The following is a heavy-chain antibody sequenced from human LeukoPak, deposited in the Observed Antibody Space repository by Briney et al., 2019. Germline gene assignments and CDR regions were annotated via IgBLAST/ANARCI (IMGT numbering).Heavy chain of an antibody. D-gene: IGHD5-24*01. CDR1: GFTFGDYA. J-gene: IGHJ4*02. V-gene: IGHV3-49*03. CDR2: IRSKAYGGTT. Sequence: PGGSLRLSCTASGFTFGDYATSWFRQAPGKGLEWVGFIRSKAYGGTTEYAASVKGRFTISRDDSKSIAYLQMNSLKTEDTAVYYCTRAWDGYNYGYWGQGTLVTVSS. CDR3: TRAWDGYNYGY.